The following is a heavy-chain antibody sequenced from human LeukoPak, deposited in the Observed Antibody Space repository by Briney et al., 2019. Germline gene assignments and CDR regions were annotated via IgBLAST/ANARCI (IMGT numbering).Heavy chain of an antibody. CDR1: GGSFSGYY. J-gene: IGHJ4*02. CDR3: AREWELLTSFDY. CDR2: INHSGST. Sequence: SETLSLTCAVHGGSFSGYYWSWIRQPPGKGLEWIGEINHSGSTNYNPSLKSRVTISVDTSKNQFSLKLSSVTAADTAVYYCAREWELLTSFDYWGQGTLVTVSS. V-gene: IGHV4-34*01. D-gene: IGHD1-26*01.